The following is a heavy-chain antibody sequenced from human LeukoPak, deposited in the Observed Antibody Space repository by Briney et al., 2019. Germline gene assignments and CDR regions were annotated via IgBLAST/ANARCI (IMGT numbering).Heavy chain of an antibody. J-gene: IGHJ6*03. V-gene: IGHV3-23*01. CDR3: AKGSVGYCSGGSCYYYYYYMDV. D-gene: IGHD2-15*01. CDR1: GFTFSSYA. CDR2: ISGSGGST. Sequence: GGSLRLSCAASGFTFSSYAMSWVRQAPGKGLEWVSAISGSGGSTYYADSVKGRFTISRDNSKNTLYLQMNSLRAEDTAVYYCAKGSVGYCSGGSCYYYYYYMDVWGKGTTVTVSS.